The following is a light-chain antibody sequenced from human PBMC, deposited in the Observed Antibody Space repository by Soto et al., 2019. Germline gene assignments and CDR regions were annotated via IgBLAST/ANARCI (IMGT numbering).Light chain of an antibody. V-gene: IGKV3-20*01. CDR1: QSVSIKY. J-gene: IGKJ2*01. CDR3: QQYGSSPPYT. CDR2: GSS. Sequence: EVVLTQSPGTLSLSPGERATLSCRASQSVSIKYLAWYQQKPGQAPRLLIFGSSDRATGIPDRFSGSGSGTDFTLIISRLEHEDFAVYYCQQYGSSPPYTFGQGTKLEIK.